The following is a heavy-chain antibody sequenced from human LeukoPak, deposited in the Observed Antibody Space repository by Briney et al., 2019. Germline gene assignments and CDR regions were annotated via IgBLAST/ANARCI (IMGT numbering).Heavy chain of an antibody. Sequence: ASVKVSCKASGGTFSSYAISWVRQAPGQGLEWMGGIIPIFGTANYAQKFQGRVTITADKSTSTAYMELSSLRSEDTAVYYCAREGTRSGWSNWFDPWGQGTLVTVSS. CDR3: AREGTRSGWSNWFDP. J-gene: IGHJ5*02. D-gene: IGHD6-19*01. CDR1: GGTFSSYA. V-gene: IGHV1-69*06. CDR2: IIPIFGTA.